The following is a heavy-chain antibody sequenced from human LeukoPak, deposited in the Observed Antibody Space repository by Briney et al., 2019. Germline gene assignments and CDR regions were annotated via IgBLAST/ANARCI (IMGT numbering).Heavy chain of an antibody. CDR1: GFIFSDFW. J-gene: IGHJ3*02. CDR3: AKDIGSGSYGLDAFDI. D-gene: IGHD5-18*01. V-gene: IGHV3-7*03. CDR2: IRQHGNEK. Sequence: QSGGSLRLSCIASGFIFSDFWMSWVRQAPGQGLEWVANIRQHGNEKHYVDSVRGRFTVSRDNAKNSLYLQMNSLRAEDTALYYCAKDIGSGSYGLDAFDIWGQGTMVTVSS.